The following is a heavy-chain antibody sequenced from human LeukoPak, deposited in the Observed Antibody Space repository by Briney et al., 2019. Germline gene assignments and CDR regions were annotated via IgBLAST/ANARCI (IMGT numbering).Heavy chain of an antibody. CDR1: GGTFSSYA. D-gene: IGHD1-26*01. CDR3: AANSGSYRDAFDI. Sequence: GASVKVSCKASGGTFSSYAISWVRQATGQGLEWMGGIIPIFGTANYAQKFQGRVTITTDESTSTAYMELSSLRSEDTAVYYCAANSGSYRDAFDIWGQGTMVTVSS. V-gene: IGHV1-69*05. CDR2: IIPIFGTA. J-gene: IGHJ3*02.